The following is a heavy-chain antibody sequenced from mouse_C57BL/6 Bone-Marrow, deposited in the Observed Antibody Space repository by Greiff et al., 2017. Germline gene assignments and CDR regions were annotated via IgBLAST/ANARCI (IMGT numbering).Heavy chain of an antibody. CDR2: ISDGGSYT. CDR3: ARGPLDY. CDR1: GFTFSSYA. Sequence: EVHLVESGGGLVKPGGSLKLSCAASGFTFSSYAMSWVRQTPEKRLEWVATISDGGSYTYYPDNVKGRFTISRNNAKNNLYLQMSHLKAEDTAMYYCARGPLDYWGQGTSVTVSS. J-gene: IGHJ4*01. V-gene: IGHV5-4*01.